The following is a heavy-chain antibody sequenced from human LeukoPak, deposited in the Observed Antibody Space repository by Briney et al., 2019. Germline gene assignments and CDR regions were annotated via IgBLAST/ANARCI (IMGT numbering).Heavy chain of an antibody. V-gene: IGHV1-8*03. CDR1: GYTFTSYD. CDR2: MNPNSGNT. CDR3: ARSIAAAGVSPYYYYMDV. D-gene: IGHD6-13*01. Sequence: ASVKVSCKASGYTFTSYDINWVRQPTGQGLEWMGWMNPNSGNTGYAQKFQGRVTITRNTSISTAYMELSSLRSEDTAVYYCARSIAAAGVSPYYYYMDVWGKGTTVTVSS. J-gene: IGHJ6*03.